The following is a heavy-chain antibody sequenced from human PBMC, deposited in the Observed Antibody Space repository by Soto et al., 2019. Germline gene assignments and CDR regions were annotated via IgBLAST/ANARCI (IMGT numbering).Heavy chain of an antibody. D-gene: IGHD6-6*01. CDR1: FVNPG. V-gene: IGHV3-15*01. J-gene: IGHJ6*03. CDR3: TTVLFDGIAAHYYYYYDMDV. Sequence: FVNPGGRWVRQATRKGLEWVGRIKSKTDGGTTDYAAPVKGRFTISRDDSKNTLYLQMNSLKTEDTAVYYCTTVLFDGIAAHYYYYYDMDVWGKGTTGTVSS. CDR2: IKSKTDGGTT.